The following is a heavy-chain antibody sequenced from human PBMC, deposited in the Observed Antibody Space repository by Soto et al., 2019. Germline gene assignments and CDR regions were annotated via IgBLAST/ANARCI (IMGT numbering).Heavy chain of an antibody. CDR3: ARGRLRGEQQLEISYYYYGMDV. Sequence: SETLSLTCAVYGGSFSGYYWSWIRQPPGKGLEWIGEINHSGSTNYNPSLKSRVTISVDTSKNQFSLKLSSVTAADTAVYYCARGRLRGEQQLEISYYYYGMDVWGQGTTVTVSS. V-gene: IGHV4-34*01. D-gene: IGHD6-13*01. CDR2: INHSGST. J-gene: IGHJ6*02. CDR1: GGSFSGYY.